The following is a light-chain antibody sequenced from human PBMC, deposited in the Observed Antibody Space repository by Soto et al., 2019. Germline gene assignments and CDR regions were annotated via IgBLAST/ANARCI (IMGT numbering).Light chain of an antibody. CDR3: QQYGSSPT. V-gene: IGKV3-20*01. Sequence: ENVLTQSPGTLSFSPRDRATLSCRASQSVKNNYLVWYQQKVGQAPRLLMSGASSRATGIPDRFSGSGSGTDFTLTISRLEPEDFAVYYCQQYGSSPTFGQGTRLEIK. CDR2: GAS. CDR1: QSVKNNY. J-gene: IGKJ5*01.